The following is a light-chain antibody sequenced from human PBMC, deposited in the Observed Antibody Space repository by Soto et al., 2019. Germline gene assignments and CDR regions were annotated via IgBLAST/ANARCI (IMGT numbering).Light chain of an antibody. J-gene: IGKJ5*01. V-gene: IGKV3-20*01. CDR2: GVS. Sequence: EIVLTQSPGTLSLSPGERATLSCRASQGVSRGYLAWYQQKAGQAPRLLIYGVSSRATGVSHRFSGSGSGTDFTLTISGLEPEDVAVYYCQQYGDSPPITFGQGIRLEIK. CDR1: QGVSRGY. CDR3: QQYGDSPPIT.